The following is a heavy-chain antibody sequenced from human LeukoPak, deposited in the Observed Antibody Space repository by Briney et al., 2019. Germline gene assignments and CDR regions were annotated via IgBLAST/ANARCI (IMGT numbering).Heavy chain of an antibody. CDR1: GFTLSSYT. V-gene: IGHV3-48*02. CDR2: ISSGSGTM. J-gene: IGHJ4*02. Sequence: GGSLRLSCAASGFTLSSYTMSWVRQAPRKGLKWVSYISSGSGTMYYADSVKGRFTISRDNAKNSLFLQMNSLRDEDSAVYYCARTAYYFDYWGQGTLVTVSS. CDR3: ARTAYYFDY.